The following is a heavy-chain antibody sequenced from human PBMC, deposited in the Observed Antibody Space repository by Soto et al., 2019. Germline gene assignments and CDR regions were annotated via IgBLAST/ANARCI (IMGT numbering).Heavy chain of an antibody. CDR2: IYPGDSDT. Sequence: HGESLKISCKGSGYSFTSYWIGWVRQMPGKGLEWMGIIYPGDSDTRYSPSFQGQVTISADKSISTAYLQWSSLKASDTAMYYCAINYYGSGSYYEDYYYGMDVWCQGTTVTVSS. J-gene: IGHJ6*02. D-gene: IGHD3-10*01. CDR1: GYSFTSYW. V-gene: IGHV5-51*01. CDR3: AINYYGSGSYYEDYYYGMDV.